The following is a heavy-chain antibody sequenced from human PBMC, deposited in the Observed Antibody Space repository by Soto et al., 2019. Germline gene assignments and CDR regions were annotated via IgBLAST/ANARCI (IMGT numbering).Heavy chain of an antibody. CDR1: GFSLSTSGVG. CDR2: IYWDDDK. CDR3: AHSSKGDIVVVPAARDYYMDV. J-gene: IGHJ6*03. V-gene: IGHV2-5*02. D-gene: IGHD2-2*01. Sequence: SGPTLVKPTQTLTLTCTFSGFSLSTSGVGVGWIRQPPGKALEWLALIYWDDDKRYSPSLKSRLTITKDTSKNQVVLKMTNMDPVDTATYYCAHSSKGDIVVVPAARDYYMDVWGKGTTVTVSS.